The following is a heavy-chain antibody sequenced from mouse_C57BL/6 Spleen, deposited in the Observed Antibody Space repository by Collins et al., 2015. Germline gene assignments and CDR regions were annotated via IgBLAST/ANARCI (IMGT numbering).Heavy chain of an antibody. V-gene: IGHV1-85*01. J-gene: IGHJ4*01. Sequence: QVQLQQSGPELVKPGASVKLSCKASGYTFTSYDINWVKQRPGQGLEWIGWIYPRDGSTKYNEKFKGKATLTVDTSSSTAYMELHSLTSEDSAVYFCAREGGYELRYAMDYWGQGTSVTVSS. CDR3: AREGGYELRYAMDY. CDR2: IYPRDGST. D-gene: IGHD2-2*01. CDR1: GYTFTSYD.